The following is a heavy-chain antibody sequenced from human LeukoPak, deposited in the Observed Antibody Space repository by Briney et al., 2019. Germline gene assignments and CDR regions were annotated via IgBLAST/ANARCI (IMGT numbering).Heavy chain of an antibody. CDR1: VDSITVYY. CDR2: IYYSGNT. J-gene: IGHJ5*02. CDR3: ARDQIVVAGNWFDP. Sequence: SETLSLTFTFSVDSITVYYWSWIRQPPGKGLGWIGDIYYSGNTNYNPSLKSPVTISIVTSKNQFSLNLRSVTTADTAVYYCARDQIVVAGNWFDPWGQGTLVTVSS. D-gene: IGHD1-26*01. V-gene: IGHV4-59*01.